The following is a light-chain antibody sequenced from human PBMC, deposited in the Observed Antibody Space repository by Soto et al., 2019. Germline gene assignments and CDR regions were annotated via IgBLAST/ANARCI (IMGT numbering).Light chain of an antibody. CDR3: MQGTHWPIT. CDR2: QVS. J-gene: IGKJ5*01. CDR1: RTLVYRDGNIY. Sequence: EVVMTQSPLSLPVTLGQPASISCRSGRTLVYRDGNIYVNWFQQRPGQSPRRLIYQVSNRDSGVPDRFSGSGAGTDFTLKISRVEAEDVGVYYCMQGTHWPITFGQGTRLEIK. V-gene: IGKV2-30*01.